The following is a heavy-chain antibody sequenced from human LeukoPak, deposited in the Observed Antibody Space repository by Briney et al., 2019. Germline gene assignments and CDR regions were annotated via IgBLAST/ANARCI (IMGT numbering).Heavy chain of an antibody. D-gene: IGHD6-13*01. J-gene: IGHJ2*01. CDR1: GYTFTSYY. V-gene: IGHV1-46*01. CDR3: ARDHAGYSSSWFQPAAGWYFDL. CDR2: INPSGGST. Sequence: ASVKVSCKASGYTFTSYYMHWVRQAPGQGLEWRGIINPSGGSTSYAQKFQGRVTMTRDMSTSTVYMELSSLRSEDTAVYYCARDHAGYSSSWFQPAAGWYFDLWGRGTLVTVSS.